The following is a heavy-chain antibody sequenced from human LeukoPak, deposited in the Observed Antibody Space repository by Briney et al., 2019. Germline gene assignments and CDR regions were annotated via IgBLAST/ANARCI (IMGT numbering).Heavy chain of an antibody. J-gene: IGHJ3*02. CDR3: ATDQGITMIGAFDI. Sequence: AASVKVSCKVSGYTLTELSMHWVRQAPGKGLEWMGGFDPEDGETIYAQKFQGRVTMTEDTSTDTAYMELSSLRSEDTAVYYCATDQGITMIGAFDIWGQGTMVTVSS. D-gene: IGHD3-22*01. CDR2: FDPEDGET. V-gene: IGHV1-24*01. CDR1: GYTLTELS.